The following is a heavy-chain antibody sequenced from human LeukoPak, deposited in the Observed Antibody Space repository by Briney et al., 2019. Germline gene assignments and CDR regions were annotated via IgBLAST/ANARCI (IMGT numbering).Heavy chain of an antibody. CDR1: GYSFTNYW. J-gene: IGHJ3*02. CDR2: IYPGDSDT. V-gene: IGHV5-51*01. Sequence: GESLKISCQSYGYSFTNYWIGWVRQMPGKGLEWMGIIYPGDSDTRYSPSFQGQVTISADKSISTAYLQWSSLKASDIAMYYCACPRGYGNDAFDIWGQGTMVTVSS. CDR3: ACPRGYGNDAFDI. D-gene: IGHD6-25*01.